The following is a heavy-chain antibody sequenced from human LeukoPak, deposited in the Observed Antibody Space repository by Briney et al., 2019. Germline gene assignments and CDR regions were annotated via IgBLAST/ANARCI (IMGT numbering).Heavy chain of an antibody. CDR1: GFTFSSSA. J-gene: IGHJ4*02. Sequence: GGSLRLSCAAAGFTFSSSAMSWVRQAPGKGLEWVSGINDRGDNTFYADSVKGRFTISRDNSKNTLFLQMNSLRAHDTAVYYCAKDSPLVGYTSGWSSNSFYHCGEGTLVTVSS. CDR2: INDRGDNT. D-gene: IGHD6-19*01. V-gene: IGHV3-23*01. CDR3: AKDSPLVGYTSGWSSNSFYH.